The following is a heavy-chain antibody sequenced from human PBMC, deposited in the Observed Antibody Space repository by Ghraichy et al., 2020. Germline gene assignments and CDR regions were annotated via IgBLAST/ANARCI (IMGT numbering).Heavy chain of an antibody. V-gene: IGHV3-73*01. CDR1: GFPFSDSA. CDR3: SRLVLTMNTGLY. CDR2: SRTNTNNYTT. D-gene: IGHD2-8*02. Sequence: GGSLRLSCAASGFPFSDSAMHWVRQAPGEGLELLCLSRTNTNNYTTAYAASVEGRFTIFTDASKNTVHLQMNSLKSEDTAVYYCSRLVLTMNTGLYWGQEVLVTVSP. J-gene: IGHJ4*02.